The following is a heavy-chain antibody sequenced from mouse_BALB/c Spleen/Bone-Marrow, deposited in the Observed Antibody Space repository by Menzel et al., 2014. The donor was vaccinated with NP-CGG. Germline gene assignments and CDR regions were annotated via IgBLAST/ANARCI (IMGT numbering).Heavy chain of an antibody. D-gene: IGHD2-4*01. CDR3: ARDINYDIYWYFDV. Sequence: EVKLVESGGGLVQPGGSLRLFCATSGFTFTDYYMSWVRQPPGKALEWLGFIRNKAKGYTTEYNASVKGRFTISRDNSQSILYLQMNTLRAEDSATYYCARDINYDIYWYFDVWGAGTTVTVSS. V-gene: IGHV7-3*02. CDR2: IRNKAKGYTT. CDR1: GFTFTDYY. J-gene: IGHJ1*01.